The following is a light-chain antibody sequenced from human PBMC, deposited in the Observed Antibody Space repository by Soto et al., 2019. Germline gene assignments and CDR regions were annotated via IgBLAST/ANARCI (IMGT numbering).Light chain of an antibody. CDR2: GSS. V-gene: IGKV3-20*01. CDR3: QQYGSSPQDT. J-gene: IGKJ1*01. Sequence: EIVLTQSPGTLSLSPGERATLSCRASQSVSSSYLAWYQQKPGQAPRLLIYGSSSRAAGIPDRFRGSGTGADFTLTISSLEPEDFAVYYCQQYGSSPQDTFGQGTKVDIK. CDR1: QSVSSSY.